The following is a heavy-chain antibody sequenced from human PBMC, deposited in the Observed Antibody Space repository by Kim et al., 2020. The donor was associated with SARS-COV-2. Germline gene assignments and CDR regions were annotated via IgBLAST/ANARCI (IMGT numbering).Heavy chain of an antibody. J-gene: IGHJ3*02. Sequence: SVKSRITINPDTSKNQFSLQLNSVTPEDTAVYYCAGSLSGQLGDRDAFDIWGQGTMVTVSS. D-gene: IGHD6-13*01. V-gene: IGHV6-1*01. CDR3: AGSLSGQLGDRDAFDI.